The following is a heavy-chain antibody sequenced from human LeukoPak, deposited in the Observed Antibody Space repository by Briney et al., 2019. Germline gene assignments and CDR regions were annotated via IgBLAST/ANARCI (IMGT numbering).Heavy chain of an antibody. CDR3: ARQSCTNGVCYPPYY. Sequence: SQTLSLTCAVSGGSISSGGYSWSWVRQPPGTGLAWIGYIYYSGSTNYNPSLKSRVTMSVDTSKNQFSLKLSSVTAADTAVYYCARQSCTNGVCYPPYYWGQGTLVTVSS. J-gene: IGHJ4*02. V-gene: IGHV4-30-4*07. D-gene: IGHD2-8*01. CDR2: IYYSGST. CDR1: GGSISSGGYS.